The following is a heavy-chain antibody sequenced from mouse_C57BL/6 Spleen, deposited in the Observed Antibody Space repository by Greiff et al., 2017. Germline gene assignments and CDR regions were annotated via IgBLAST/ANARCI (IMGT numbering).Heavy chain of an antibody. V-gene: IGHV5-4*01. J-gene: IGHJ3*01. Sequence: EVKLVESGGGLVKPGGSLKLSCAASGFTFSGYAMSWVRQTPEKRLEWVATISDGGSYTYYPDNVKGRFTISRDNAKNNLDLQMSHLKSEDTAMYYCARDPAQATLFAYWGQGTLVTVSA. D-gene: IGHD3-2*02. CDR2: ISDGGSYT. CDR1: GFTFSGYA. CDR3: ARDPAQATLFAY.